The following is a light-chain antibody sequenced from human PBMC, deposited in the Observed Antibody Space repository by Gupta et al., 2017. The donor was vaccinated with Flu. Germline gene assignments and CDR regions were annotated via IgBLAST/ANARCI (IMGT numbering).Light chain of an antibody. Sequence: EIVLTQSPGTLSLSPGERATLSCRASQSVGTYLAWYQQKPGQTPRLLIYDASHRATGIPARFSGSGYGTDFTLTISSREPEDFAVYYCQKRSNWPPYTFGQGTRLEI. CDR1: QSVGTY. CDR2: DAS. J-gene: IGKJ2*01. V-gene: IGKV3-11*01. CDR3: QKRSNWPPYT.